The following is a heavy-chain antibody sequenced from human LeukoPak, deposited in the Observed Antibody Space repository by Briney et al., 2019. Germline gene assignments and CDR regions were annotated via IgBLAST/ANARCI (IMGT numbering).Heavy chain of an antibody. CDR2: ISSSSSYI. J-gene: IGHJ4*02. D-gene: IGHD3-10*01. Sequence: GGSLRLSCAASGFTFSSYGMNWVRQAPGKGLEWVSSISSSSSYIYYADSVKGRFTISRDNAKNSLYLQMNSLRAEDTAVYYCARDLSMVRGFPNYWGQGTLVTVSS. V-gene: IGHV3-21*01. CDR1: GFTFSSYG. CDR3: ARDLSMVRGFPNY.